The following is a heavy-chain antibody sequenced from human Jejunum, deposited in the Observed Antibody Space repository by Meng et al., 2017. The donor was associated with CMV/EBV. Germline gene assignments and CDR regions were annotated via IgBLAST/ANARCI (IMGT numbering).Heavy chain of an antibody. D-gene: IGHD2-15*01. CDR3: AKDGLVVQPDY. V-gene: IGHV3-23*01. Sequence: FSASGFTFSSYAMHWVRQAPGKGLEWVSTISGSGTNTYYADSVKGLFTISRDNSKNTLYLQMNSLRAEDTAVYYCAKDGLVVQPDYWGQGTLVTVSS. CDR2: ISGSGTNT. J-gene: IGHJ4*02. CDR1: GFTFSSYA.